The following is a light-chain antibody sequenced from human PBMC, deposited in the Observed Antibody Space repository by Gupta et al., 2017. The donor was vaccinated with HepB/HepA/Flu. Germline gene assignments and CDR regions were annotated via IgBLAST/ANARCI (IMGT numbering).Light chain of an antibody. Sequence: QSALPQPASVSGSPGQSITLSCTGTSSDVGGYHYVSWYQQPPGKAPKLMIYDVRDRPSGVSNRFSGSKSGNTASLTISGLQAEDEADYYCSSYTSSSTVIFGGGTRLTVL. J-gene: IGLJ2*01. V-gene: IGLV2-14*01. CDR3: SSYTSSSTVI. CDR1: SSDVGGYHY. CDR2: DVR.